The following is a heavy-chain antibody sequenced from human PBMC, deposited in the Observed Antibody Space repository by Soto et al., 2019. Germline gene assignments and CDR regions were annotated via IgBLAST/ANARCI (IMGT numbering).Heavy chain of an antibody. J-gene: IGHJ4*02. V-gene: IGHV3-30*18. D-gene: IGHD5-18*01. CDR2: ISYDGSEK. Sequence: QVHLVESGGGVVQPGRSLRLSCAASGFTFSGYGMHWVRQAPGKGLEWVAVISYDGSEKYYADSVKGRFTISRDNSRNTVSLQMNSLRHEDTAVYYCANEIGGRGYNNGRDYWGQGTLVTVSS. CDR3: ANEIGGRGYNNGRDY. CDR1: GFTFSGYG.